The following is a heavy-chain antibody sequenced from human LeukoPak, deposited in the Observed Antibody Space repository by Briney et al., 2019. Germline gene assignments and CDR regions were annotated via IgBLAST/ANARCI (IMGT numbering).Heavy chain of an antibody. V-gene: IGHV3-7*01. J-gene: IGHJ4*02. CDR2: IKQDGSEK. CDR3: ARDLSHSSGWYGADYFDY. D-gene: IGHD6-19*01. Sequence: PGGSLRLSCAASGFTFSSYWMSWVRQAPGKGLEWVASIKQDGSEKYYVDSVKGRFTISRDNAKNSLYLQMNSLRAEDTAVYYCARDLSHSSGWYGADYFDYWGQGTLVTVSS. CDR1: GFTFSSYW.